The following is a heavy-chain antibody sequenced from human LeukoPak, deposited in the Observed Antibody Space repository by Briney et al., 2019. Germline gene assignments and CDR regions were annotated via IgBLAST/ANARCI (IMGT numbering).Heavy chain of an antibody. CDR3: AVIVVVPAASRRGDYYYGMDV. J-gene: IGHJ6*02. CDR1: GYTLTELS. D-gene: IGHD2-2*01. Sequence: ASVEVSCKVSGYTLTELSMHWVRQAPGKGLEWMGGFDPEDGETIYAQKFRGRVTMTEDTSTDTAYMELSSLRSEDTAVYYCAVIVVVPAASRRGDYYYGMDVWGQGTTVTVSS. CDR2: FDPEDGET. V-gene: IGHV1-24*01.